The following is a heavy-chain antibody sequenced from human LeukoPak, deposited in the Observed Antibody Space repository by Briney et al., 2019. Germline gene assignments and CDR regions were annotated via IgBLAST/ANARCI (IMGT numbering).Heavy chain of an antibody. Sequence: PGGSLRLSCAASGFTSSSYWMHWVRQVPGKGLVWVSRISGDGTARNYADSVKGRFIISRDDAKNTVDLQMNSLRGEDTAVYYCVRGRGSYGWFDPWGQGTLVTVSS. CDR3: VRGRGSYGWFDP. CDR1: GFTSSSYW. V-gene: IGHV3-74*01. CDR2: ISGDGTAR. D-gene: IGHD3-10*01. J-gene: IGHJ5*02.